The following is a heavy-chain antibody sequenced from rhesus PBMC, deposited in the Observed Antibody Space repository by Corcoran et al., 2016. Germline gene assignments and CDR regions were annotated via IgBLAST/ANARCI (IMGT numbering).Heavy chain of an antibody. V-gene: IGHV5S1*01. CDR2: IYPCQSDT. CDR1: GYSFTSSW. CDR3: AKYGSSYNYGLDS. Sequence: EVQLVQSGAEVKRPGESLRISCKTSGYSFTSSWISWVRQMPGKGLEWLGSIYPCQSDTRYSPSFQGQVTISAYKSISTTYLQWSSLKASDTATYYCAKYGSSYNYGLDSWGQGVVVTVSS. J-gene: IGHJ6*01. D-gene: IGHD4-29*01.